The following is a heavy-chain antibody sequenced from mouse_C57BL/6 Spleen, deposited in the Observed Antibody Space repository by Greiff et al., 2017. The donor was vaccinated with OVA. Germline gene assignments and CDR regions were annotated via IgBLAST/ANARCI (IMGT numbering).Heavy chain of an antibody. CDR2: IDPETGGT. CDR1: GYTFTDYE. Sequence: VQLQESGAELVRPGASVTLSCKASGYTFTDYEMHWVKQTPVHGLEWIGAIDPETGGTAYNQKFKGKAILTADKSSSTAYMELRSLTSEDSAVYYCTRLEDSGYFDYWGQGTTLTVSS. CDR3: TRLEDSGYFDY. V-gene: IGHV1-15*01. J-gene: IGHJ2*01.